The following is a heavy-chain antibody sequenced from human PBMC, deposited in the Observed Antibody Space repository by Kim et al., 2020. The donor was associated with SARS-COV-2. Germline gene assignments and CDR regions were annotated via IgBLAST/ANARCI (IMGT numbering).Heavy chain of an antibody. Sequence: SETLSLTCAVYGGSFSGYYWSWIRQPPGKGLEWIGEINHSGSTNYNPSLKSRVTISVDTSKNQFSLKLSSVTAADTAVYYCARGFRGGSGSYYHYWGQGTLVTVSS. CDR3: ARGFRGGSGSYYHY. J-gene: IGHJ4*02. D-gene: IGHD3-10*01. V-gene: IGHV4-34*01. CDR2: INHSGST. CDR1: GGSFSGYY.